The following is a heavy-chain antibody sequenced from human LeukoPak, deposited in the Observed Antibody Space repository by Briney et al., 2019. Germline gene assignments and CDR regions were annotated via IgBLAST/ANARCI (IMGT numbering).Heavy chain of an antibody. CDR3: ARYDYVWGGYRRFDY. V-gene: IGHV4-59*01. CDR2: IYHSGGT. D-gene: IGHD3-16*02. J-gene: IGHJ4*02. Sequence: PSETLSLTCTVSGGSINNYYWSWIRQPPGKGLEWIGYIYHSGGTNYNPSLKSRVTISIDTSKNQFSLKLNSVTAADTAVYYCARYDYVWGGYRRFDYWGQGTLVTVSS. CDR1: GGSINNYY.